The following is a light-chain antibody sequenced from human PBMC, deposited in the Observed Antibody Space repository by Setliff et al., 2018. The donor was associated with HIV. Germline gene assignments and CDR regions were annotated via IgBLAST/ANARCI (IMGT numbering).Light chain of an antibody. CDR1: SSNIGSNT. CDR2: NND. Sequence: QSVLTQSPAVSGTPGQRVTISCSGSSSNIGSNTVNWFQQLPGTAPKLLIYNNDQRPSGVPDRFSGSKSGTSASLAISGLQSEDEAEYYCAAWDVGLNAFYVFGTGTKVTVL. J-gene: IGLJ1*01. V-gene: IGLV1-44*01. CDR3: AAWDVGLNAFYV.